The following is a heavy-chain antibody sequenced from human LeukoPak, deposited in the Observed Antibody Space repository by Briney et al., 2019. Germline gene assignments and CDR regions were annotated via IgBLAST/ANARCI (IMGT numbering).Heavy chain of an antibody. V-gene: IGHV4-39*07. CDR3: ARDRPGDYIYYYYYYYMDV. CDR2: IYYSGST. J-gene: IGHJ6*03. CDR1: GGSISSSSYY. Sequence: SETLSLTCTVSGGSISSSSYYWGWIRQPPGKGLEWIGSIYYSGSTYYNPSLKSRVTISVDTSKNQFSLKLSSVTAADTAVYYCARDRPGDYIYYYYYYYMDVWGKGTTVTVSS. D-gene: IGHD2-21*02.